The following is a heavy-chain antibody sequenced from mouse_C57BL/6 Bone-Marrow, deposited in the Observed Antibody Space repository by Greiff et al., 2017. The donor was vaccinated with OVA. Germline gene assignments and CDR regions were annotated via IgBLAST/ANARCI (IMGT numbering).Heavy chain of an antibody. D-gene: IGHD1-1*02. J-gene: IGHJ2*01. CDR1: GSAFSSSW. CDR2: IYPGDGDP. Sequence: QVQLPQSGPELVKPGASVQISCKASGSAFSSSWMNLVTQMPGKGLEWLGRIYPGDGDPNYNGTFTGKATLTADHTSSTAYMQLSSLTSEDSAVYFCARGGGRKDYWGQGTTLTVSS. V-gene: IGHV1-82*01. CDR3: ARGGGRKDY.